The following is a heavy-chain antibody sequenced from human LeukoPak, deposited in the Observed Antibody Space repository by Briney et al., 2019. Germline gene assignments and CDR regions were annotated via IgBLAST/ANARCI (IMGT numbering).Heavy chain of an antibody. Sequence: SETLSLTCTVSGVSISSSSKYWGWIRQPPGKGLEWIGSIYYSGSTYYHPSLKSRVTISVDTSKNQFSLKLSSVTAADTAVYYCARLVVVVAATQDNWFDPWGQGTLVTVSS. V-gene: IGHV4-39*07. J-gene: IGHJ5*02. CDR3: ARLVVVVAATQDNWFDP. CDR1: GVSISSSSKY. D-gene: IGHD2-15*01. CDR2: IYYSGST.